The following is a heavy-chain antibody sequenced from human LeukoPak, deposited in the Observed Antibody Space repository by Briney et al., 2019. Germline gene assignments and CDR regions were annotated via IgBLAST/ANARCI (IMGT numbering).Heavy chain of an antibody. CDR1: GFTFDDYA. V-gene: IGHV3-9*01. Sequence: GGSLRLSCAASGFTFDDYAMHWVRQAPGKGLEWVSGISWNSGSIGYADSVKGRFTISRDNAKNSLYLQMNSLRAEDTALYYCATELGSYWGEGTLVTVSS. J-gene: IGHJ4*02. CDR2: ISWNSGSI. CDR3: ATELGSY. D-gene: IGHD7-27*01.